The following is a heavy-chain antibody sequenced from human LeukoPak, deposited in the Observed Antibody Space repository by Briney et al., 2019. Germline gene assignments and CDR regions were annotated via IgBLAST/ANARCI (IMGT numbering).Heavy chain of an antibody. Sequence: PSQTLSLTCTVSGGSVSSGDYYWSWIRQAPGKGLEWIGYIYYSGSTNYNPSLKSRVTISVDTSKNQFSLKLSSVTAADTAVYYCARTDSSGYVDPWGQGTLVTVSS. CDR1: GGSVSSGDYY. CDR2: IYYSGST. J-gene: IGHJ5*02. CDR3: ARTDSSGYVDP. D-gene: IGHD3-22*01. V-gene: IGHV4-61*08.